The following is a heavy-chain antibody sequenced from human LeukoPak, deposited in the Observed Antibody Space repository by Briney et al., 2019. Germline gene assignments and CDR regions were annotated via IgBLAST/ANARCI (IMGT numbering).Heavy chain of an antibody. J-gene: IGHJ4*02. D-gene: IGHD2-2*01. CDR2: ICDSGST. V-gene: IGHV4-59*01. Sequence: SETLSLTCTASGGSISSYYWSWIRQAPGEGLEWIGYICDSGSTNYNPSLKRRVTISVDTSKNQFSLKLSSVTAADTAVYYCARLVPAANFDYWGQGTLVTVSS. CDR1: GGSISSYY. CDR3: ARLVPAANFDY.